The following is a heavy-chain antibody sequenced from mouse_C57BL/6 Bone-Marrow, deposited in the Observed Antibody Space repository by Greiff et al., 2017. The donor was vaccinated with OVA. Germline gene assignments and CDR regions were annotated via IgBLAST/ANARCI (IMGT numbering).Heavy chain of an antibody. CDR1: GFNIKNTY. CDR2: IDPANGNT. V-gene: IGHV14-3*01. D-gene: IGHD1-1*01. CDR3: AEAYYYGSFYFDY. J-gene: IGHJ2*01. Sequence: EVQRVESVAELVRPGASVKLSCTASGFNIKNTYMHWVKQRPEQGLEWIGRIDPANGNTKYAPKFQGKATITADTSSNTAYLQLSSLTSEDTAIYYCAEAYYYGSFYFDYWGQGTTLTVSS.